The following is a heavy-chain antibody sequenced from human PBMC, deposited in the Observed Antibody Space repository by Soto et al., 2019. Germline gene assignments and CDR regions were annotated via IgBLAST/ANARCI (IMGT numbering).Heavy chain of an antibody. CDR3: ARDLNSGAVDY. CDR1: G. D-gene: IGHD1-20*01. CDR2: ISAYNGNT. Sequence: GISWVRQAPGQGLEWMGWISAYNGNTKYAQKLQGRVTMTTDTSTSTAYMELRSLRSDDTAVYYWARDLNSGAVDYWGQGTLVTVSS. V-gene: IGHV1-18*01. J-gene: IGHJ4*02.